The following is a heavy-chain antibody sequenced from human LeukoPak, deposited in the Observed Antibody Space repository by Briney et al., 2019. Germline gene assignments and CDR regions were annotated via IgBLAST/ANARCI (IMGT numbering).Heavy chain of an antibody. J-gene: IGHJ6*02. V-gene: IGHV3-21*01. D-gene: IGHD4-11*01. CDR2: ISSISSYL. CDR1: GFTFNNYA. Sequence: GGSLRLSCAASGFTFNNYAMSWVRQAPGKGLEWVSSISSISSYLYYADSVKGRFTISRDNAKNSLYLQMNSLRAEDTAVYYCARESKSHYGMDVWGQGTTVTVSS. CDR3: ARESKSHYGMDV.